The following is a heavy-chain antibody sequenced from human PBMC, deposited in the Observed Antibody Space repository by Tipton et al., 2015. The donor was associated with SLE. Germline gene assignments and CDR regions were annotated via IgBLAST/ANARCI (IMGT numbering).Heavy chain of an antibody. J-gene: IGHJ6*03. CDR3: AREGYSSGYSYYYYYMDV. Sequence: SLRLSCAASGFTFSSYAMSWVRQAPGKGLEWVSATSGSGGSTYYADSVKGRFTISRDNSKNTLYLQMNSLRAEDTAVYYCAREGYSSGYSYYYYYMDVWGKGTTVTVSS. CDR1: GFTFSSYA. D-gene: IGHD3-22*01. V-gene: IGHV3-23*01. CDR2: TSGSGGST.